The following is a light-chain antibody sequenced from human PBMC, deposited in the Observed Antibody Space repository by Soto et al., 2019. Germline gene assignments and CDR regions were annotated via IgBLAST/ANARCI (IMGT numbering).Light chain of an antibody. V-gene: IGKV1-5*03. CDR1: QSVRSW. CDR2: KAS. J-gene: IGKJ5*01. Sequence: DIQMTQSPSTLSASVGDRVTITCRASQSVRSWLAWYQQKPGKAPKLLIYKASSLESGVPSRFSGSGSGTEFTLTISSLQPDDFATYYCHHYNSYPITVGQGTRLEIK. CDR3: HHYNSYPIT.